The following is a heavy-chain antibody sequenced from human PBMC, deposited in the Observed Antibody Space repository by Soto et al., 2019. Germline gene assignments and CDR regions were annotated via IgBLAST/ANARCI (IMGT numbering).Heavy chain of an antibody. CDR1: GLTFTDAW. CDR3: TAGYSDSSSYHGDDAFDI. D-gene: IGHD3-22*01. CDR2: VKSRTSGGTT. Sequence: NPGGSLRLSCAASGLTFTDAWMIWVRQAPGKGLEWVGRVKSRTSGGTTDYGAPVRGRFTISRDDSTTTLYLQMNSLKTEDTAVYYCTAGYSDSSSYHGDDAFDIWGQGTTVTVSS. V-gene: IGHV3-15*01. J-gene: IGHJ3*02.